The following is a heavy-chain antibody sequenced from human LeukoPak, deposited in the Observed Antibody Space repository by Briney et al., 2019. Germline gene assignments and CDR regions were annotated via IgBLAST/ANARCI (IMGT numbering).Heavy chain of an antibody. D-gene: IGHD3-10*01. CDR2: IIHDRGTGRGTP. CDR3: ASHYGSGSYYWFDP. V-gene: IGHV4-34*12. J-gene: IGHJ5*02. CDR1: GGSFSGNY. Sequence: SETLSLTCAVYGGSFSGNYWSWIRQPPGKGLEWIGEIIHDRGTGRGTPTYNPSLKSRVTISVDTSKNQFSLNLNAVTAADTAVYYCASHYGSGSYYWFDPWGQGTLVTVSS.